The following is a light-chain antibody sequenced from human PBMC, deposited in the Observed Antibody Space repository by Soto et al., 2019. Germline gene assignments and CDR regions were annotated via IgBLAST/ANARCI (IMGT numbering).Light chain of an antibody. V-gene: IGLV2-14*03. CDR2: DVS. CDR1: SSDIGLYNY. J-gene: IGLJ3*02. CDR3: NSYTTNSTIV. Sequence: QSALTQPASLSGSPGQSITISCTGTSSDIGLYNYVSWYQQHPDKVPKLLIYDVSNRPSGISDRFSGSKSGSTASLTISALQTEDEADYYCNSYTTNSTIVFGGGTKLTVL.